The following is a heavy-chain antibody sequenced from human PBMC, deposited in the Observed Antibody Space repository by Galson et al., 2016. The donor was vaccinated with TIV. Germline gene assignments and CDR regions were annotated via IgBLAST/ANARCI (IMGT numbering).Heavy chain of an antibody. J-gene: IGHJ4*02. CDR3: AKMKGTLSGYYVGSGRFDGFDS. CDR2: ISSSGRTP. Sequence: SLRLSCAASGFTFISYAMSWVRQTPGKGLEWVSSISSSGRTPYYADSVKGRFTISRDNAKNSLYLQMNSLRAEDTAIYYCAKMKGTLSGYYVGSGRFDGFDSWGQGILVTVSS. D-gene: IGHD3-10*01. V-gene: IGHV3-23*01. CDR1: GFTFISYA.